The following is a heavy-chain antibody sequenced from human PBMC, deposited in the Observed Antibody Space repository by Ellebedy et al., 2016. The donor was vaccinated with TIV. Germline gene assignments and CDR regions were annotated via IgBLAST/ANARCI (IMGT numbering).Heavy chain of an antibody. CDR1: GFSVGSYD. CDR3: AGYGDFSY. V-gene: IGHV3-48*01. Sequence: GESLKISCAASGFSVGSYDMHCVRQAPGKGLEWVSFISHSSGTTFYADPVRGRFTISRDNAKNSLSLQMNSLRVDDTAVYYGAGYGDFSYWGQGTLVTVSS. CDR2: ISHSSGTT. D-gene: IGHD4-17*01. J-gene: IGHJ4*02.